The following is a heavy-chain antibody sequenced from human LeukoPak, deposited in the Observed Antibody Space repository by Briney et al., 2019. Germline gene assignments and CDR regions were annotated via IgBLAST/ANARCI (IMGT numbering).Heavy chain of an antibody. D-gene: IGHD1-26*01. Sequence: GGSLRLSCAASGLTVSINYMSWVRQAPGKGLEWVSVMYSGGSTYYADSVKGRFTISRDNSKNTLYLQMNSLRAEDTAVYYCARLGASRRYFDYWGQGTLVTVSS. CDR1: GLTVSINY. CDR2: MYSGGST. V-gene: IGHV3-53*01. J-gene: IGHJ4*02. CDR3: ARLGASRRYFDY.